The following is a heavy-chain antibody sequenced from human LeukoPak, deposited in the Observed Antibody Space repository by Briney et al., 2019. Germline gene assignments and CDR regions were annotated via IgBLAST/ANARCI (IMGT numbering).Heavy chain of an antibody. CDR2: INYSRSP. V-gene: IGHV4-39*07. J-gene: IGHJ6*03. CDR1: GGSISSSSYF. Sequence: SETLSLTCTVSGGSISSSSYFWGWIRQPPGKGLEWIGTINYSRSPYYNPSLRSRVTISLDTSKNQFSLKLSSVTAADTAMYYCAREKIGTGTILGKDYYYMDVWSKGTTVTVSS. CDR3: AREKIGTGTILGKDYYYMDV. D-gene: IGHD1-1*01.